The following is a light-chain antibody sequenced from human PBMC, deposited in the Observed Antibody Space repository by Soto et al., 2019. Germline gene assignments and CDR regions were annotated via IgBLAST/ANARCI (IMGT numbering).Light chain of an antibody. Sequence: QSALTQPRSVSGSPGQSVTISCTGTSSDVGGYNYVSWYQQPPGKAPKLMISDVSKRPSGVPDRFSGSKSGNTASLTISGLQAEDEADYYCCSYAASYTLVFGGGTKLTVL. CDR1: SSDVGGYNY. V-gene: IGLV2-11*01. CDR3: CSYAASYTLV. J-gene: IGLJ2*01. CDR2: DVS.